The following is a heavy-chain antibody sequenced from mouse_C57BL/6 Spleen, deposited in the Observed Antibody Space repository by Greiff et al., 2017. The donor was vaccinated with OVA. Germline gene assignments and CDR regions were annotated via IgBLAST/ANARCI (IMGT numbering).Heavy chain of an antibody. CDR3: AREDDGYPYYAMDY. V-gene: IGHV1-82*01. D-gene: IGHD2-3*01. Sequence: QVQLQQSGPELVKPGASVKISCKASGYAFSSSWMNWVKQRPGKGLEWIGRIYPGDGDTNYNGKFKGKATLTADKSSSTAYMQLSSLTSEDSAVYFCAREDDGYPYYAMDYWGQGTSVTVSS. CDR2: IYPGDGDT. J-gene: IGHJ4*01. CDR1: GYAFSSSW.